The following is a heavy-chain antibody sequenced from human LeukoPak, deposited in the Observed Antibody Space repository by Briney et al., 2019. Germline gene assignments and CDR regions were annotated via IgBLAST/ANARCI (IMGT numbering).Heavy chain of an antibody. CDR3: ARFGDALDH. D-gene: IGHD5-24*01. CDR2: IYYSGST. Sequence: SETLSLTCTVSGGSISSSSYYWGWIRQPPGKGLEWIGSIYYSGSTYYNPSLKSRVTISVDTSKNQFSLKLSSVTAADTAVYYCARFGDALDHWGQGTLVTVSS. J-gene: IGHJ5*02. V-gene: IGHV4-39*07. CDR1: GGSISSSSYY.